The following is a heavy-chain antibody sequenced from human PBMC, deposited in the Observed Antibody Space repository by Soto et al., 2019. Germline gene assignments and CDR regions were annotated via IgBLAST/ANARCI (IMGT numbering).Heavy chain of an antibody. J-gene: IGHJ3*02. CDR3: ARDLRYYDFWSGYSVHDAFDI. CDR1: GGSVSSGSYY. V-gene: IGHV4-61*01. Sequence: SETLSLTCTVSGGSVSSGSYYWSWIRQPPGKGLEWIGYIYYSVSTNYNPSLKSRVTISVDTSKNQFSLKLSSVTAADTAVYYCARDLRYYDFWSGYSVHDAFDIWGQGTMVTVSS. D-gene: IGHD3-3*01. CDR2: IYYSVST.